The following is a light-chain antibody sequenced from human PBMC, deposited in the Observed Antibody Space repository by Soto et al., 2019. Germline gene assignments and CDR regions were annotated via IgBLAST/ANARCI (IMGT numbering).Light chain of an antibody. CDR1: SSDVGGYNY. CDR3: SSYTSSSTLVV. V-gene: IGLV2-14*01. J-gene: IGLJ1*01. Sequence: QSALTQPASVSGSPGQSITISCTGTSSDVGGYNYVSWHQQHPGKAPKLMIYDVSTRPSGVSNRFSGSKSGNTASLTISGLQAEDEADYYCSSYTSSSTLVVFGTGTKLTVL. CDR2: DVS.